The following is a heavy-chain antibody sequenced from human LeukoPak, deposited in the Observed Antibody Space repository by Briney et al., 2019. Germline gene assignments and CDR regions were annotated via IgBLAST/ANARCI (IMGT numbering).Heavy chain of an antibody. J-gene: IGHJ4*02. CDR2: SNGANGNT. CDR3: ARGAGEGSWLIDY. CDR1: GYTFTSNA. D-gene: IGHD3-16*01. V-gene: IGHV1-3*02. Sequence: ASVKVSCKASGYTFTSNAMHLVRQAPGQRLEWMGCSNGANGNTEYSHEFQGRVTITRDTSARTAYMELSSLRSEDTAVYYCARGAGEGSWLIDYWGQGTLVIVSS.